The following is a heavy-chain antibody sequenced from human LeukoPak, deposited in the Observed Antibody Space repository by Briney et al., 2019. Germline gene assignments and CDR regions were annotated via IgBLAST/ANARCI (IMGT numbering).Heavy chain of an antibody. D-gene: IGHD2-21*02. V-gene: IGHV4-30-4*07. CDR3: AREKSIGHIVVVTAIVDQNYYYMDV. CDR1: GGSISSGGYS. CDR2: IYYSGST. J-gene: IGHJ6*03. Sequence: SQTLSLTCAVSGGSISSGGYSWSWIRQPPGKGLEWIGYIYYSGSTYYNPSLKSRVTISVDTSKNQFSLKLSSVTAEDTAVYYCAREKSIGHIVVVTAIVDQNYYYMDVWGKGTTVTVSS.